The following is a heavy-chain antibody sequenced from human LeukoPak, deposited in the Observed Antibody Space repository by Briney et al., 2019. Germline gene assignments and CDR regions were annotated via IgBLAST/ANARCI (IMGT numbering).Heavy chain of an antibody. CDR1: GFTFSSYG. V-gene: IGHV3-23*01. D-gene: IGHD4-17*01. CDR2: ISGSGGST. CDR3: AKDSAGDYDLNFDY. Sequence: GGSLRLSCAASGFTFSSYGMHWVRQAPGKGLEWVSAISGSGGSTYYADSVKGRFTISRDNSKNTLYLQMNSLRAEDTAVYYCAKDSAGDYDLNFDYWGQGTLVTVSS. J-gene: IGHJ4*02.